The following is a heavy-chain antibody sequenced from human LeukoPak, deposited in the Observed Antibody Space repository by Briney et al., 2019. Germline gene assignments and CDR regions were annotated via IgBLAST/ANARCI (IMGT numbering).Heavy chain of an antibody. Sequence: PGGSLRLSCAASGITASSNYMSWDRQAPGKGLERVSVIYSGGNTYYADSVKGRFTISRDNSKNTLYLQMNSLRAEDTAVYYCARGIGSTVFFDYWGQGTLVTVSS. CDR2: IYSGGNT. CDR1: GITASSNY. CDR3: ARGIGSTVFFDY. V-gene: IGHV3-53*01. J-gene: IGHJ4*02. D-gene: IGHD4-17*01.